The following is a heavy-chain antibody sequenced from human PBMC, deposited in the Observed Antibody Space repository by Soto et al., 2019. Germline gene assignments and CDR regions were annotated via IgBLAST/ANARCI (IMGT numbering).Heavy chain of an antibody. D-gene: IGHD3-22*01. CDR3: ASRRAEYYDSSGYYLDY. CDR1: GGSISSSSYY. Sequence: PSETLSLTCTVSGGSISSSSYYWGWIRQPPGKGLEWIGSIYYSGSTYYNPSLKSRVTISVDTSKNQFSLKLSSVTAADTAVYYCASRRAEYYDSSGYYLDYWGQGTLVTVSS. J-gene: IGHJ4*02. V-gene: IGHV4-39*01. CDR2: IYYSGST.